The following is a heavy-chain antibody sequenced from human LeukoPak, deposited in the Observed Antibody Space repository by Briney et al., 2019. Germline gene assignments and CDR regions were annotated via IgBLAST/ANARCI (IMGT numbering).Heavy chain of an antibody. CDR3: AGRGVPAAQYYYMDV. J-gene: IGHJ6*03. V-gene: IGHV3-48*04. CDR1: GFTFSSYS. Sequence: PGGSLRLSCAASGFTFSSYSMNWVRQAPGKGLEWVSYISSSSSTIYYADSVKGRFTISRDNAKNSLYLQMNSLRAEDTAVYYCAGRGVPAAQYYYMDVWGKGTTVTVSS. CDR2: ISSSSSTI. D-gene: IGHD2-2*01.